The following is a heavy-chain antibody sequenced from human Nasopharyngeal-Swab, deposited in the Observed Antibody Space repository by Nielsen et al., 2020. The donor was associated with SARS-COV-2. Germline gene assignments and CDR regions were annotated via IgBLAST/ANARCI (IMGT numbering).Heavy chain of an antibody. D-gene: IGHD3-16*01. CDR1: GYTFSSYC. Sequence: ASVKVSCKTSGYTFSSYCIACVRQAPGQGLEWLVWISPYNDYTHYAQKFQGSVTMTSDTSTSTAYLELRSLTSDDTAVYYCARELGVGLFDYWGQGTLVTVSS. V-gene: IGHV1-18*01. J-gene: IGHJ4*02. CDR3: ARELGVGLFDY. CDR2: ISPYNDYT.